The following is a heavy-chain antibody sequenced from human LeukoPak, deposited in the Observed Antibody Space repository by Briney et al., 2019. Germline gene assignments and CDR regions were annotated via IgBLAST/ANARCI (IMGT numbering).Heavy chain of an antibody. J-gene: IGHJ4*02. CDR1: GGSFSGFY. CDR3: TRQYSSSYYSDY. V-gene: IGHV4-34*01. D-gene: IGHD6-6*01. CDR2: INHSGTT. Sequence: SETLSLTCAVSGGSFSGFYWSWIRQPPGGGLEWIADINHSGTTNYNPSLKSRVTIPVDTSKNPFSLNLKSMTAADTAVYYCTRQYSSSYYSDYWGQGTLVTVSS.